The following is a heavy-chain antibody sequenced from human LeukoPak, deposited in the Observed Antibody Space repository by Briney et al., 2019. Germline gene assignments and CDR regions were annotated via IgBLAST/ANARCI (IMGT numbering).Heavy chain of an antibody. CDR3: ARVTGSGYLGMDV. CDR2: IYYSGST. V-gene: IGHV4-39*07. D-gene: IGHD3-22*01. CDR1: GGSISSSSYY. J-gene: IGHJ6*04. Sequence: PSETLSLTCTVSGGSISSSSYYWGWIRQPPGKGLGWIGSIYYSGSTYYNPSLKSRVTISVDTSKNQFSLKLSSVTAADTAVYYCARVTGSGYLGMDVWGKGTTVTVSS.